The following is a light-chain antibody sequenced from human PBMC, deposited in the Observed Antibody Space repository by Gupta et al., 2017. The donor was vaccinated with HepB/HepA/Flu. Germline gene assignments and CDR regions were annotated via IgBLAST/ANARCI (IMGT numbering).Light chain of an antibody. V-gene: IGLV1-40*01. CDR2: DNR. CDR1: SSNIGAGYD. CDR3: QSYDRSLSGYV. Sequence: QSVLTQPPSVSGAPGQRVTISCTGTSSNIGAGYDVHWYQQLPGTAPKLVIYDNRDRPSGVPDRFSGSKSGTSASLAITGLQAEDEADYYCQSYDRSLSGYVFGTGTKVTVL. J-gene: IGLJ1*01.